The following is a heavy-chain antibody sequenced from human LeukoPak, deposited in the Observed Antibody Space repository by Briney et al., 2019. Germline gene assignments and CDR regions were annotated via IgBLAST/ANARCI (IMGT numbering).Heavy chain of an antibody. CDR2: IYWNDDK. CDR1: GFSLSTSGVG. Sequence: SGPTLVKPTQTLTLTCTFSGFSLSTSGVGVGWIRQPPGKALEWLALIYWNDDKRYSKSLNSRLTITKDTSKNQVVLTMTNMDPVDTATYYRAHRPPSRSPSPHFDYWGQGTLVTVSS. J-gene: IGHJ4*02. V-gene: IGHV2-5*01. CDR3: AHRPPSRSPSPHFDY.